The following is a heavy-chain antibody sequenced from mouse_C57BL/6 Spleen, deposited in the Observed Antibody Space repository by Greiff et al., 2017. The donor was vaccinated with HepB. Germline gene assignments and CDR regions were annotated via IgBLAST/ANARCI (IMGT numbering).Heavy chain of an antibody. J-gene: IGHJ3*01. D-gene: IGHD2-1*01. CDR2: IYPGDGDT. Sequence: VQLQQSGPELVKPGASVKISCKASGYAFSSSWMNWVKQRPGKGLEWIGRIYPGDGDTNYNGKFKGKATLTADKSSSTAYMQLSSLTSEDSAVYFCARDGNSSWFAYWGHGTLVTVSA. V-gene: IGHV1-82*01. CDR1: GYAFSSSW. CDR3: ARDGNSSWFAY.